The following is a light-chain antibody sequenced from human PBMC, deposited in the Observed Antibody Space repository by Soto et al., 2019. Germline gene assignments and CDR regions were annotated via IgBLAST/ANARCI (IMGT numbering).Light chain of an antibody. CDR2: GNS. Sequence: QSALTQPPSASGSPGQSVTISCTGTSSDVGGYNYVSWYQQLPGTAPKLLIYGNSNRPSGVPDRFSGSKSGTSASLAITGLQAEDEADYYCQSYDSSLVVFGGGTKLTVL. CDR3: QSYDSSLVV. J-gene: IGLJ2*01. V-gene: IGLV2-8*01. CDR1: SSDVGGYNY.